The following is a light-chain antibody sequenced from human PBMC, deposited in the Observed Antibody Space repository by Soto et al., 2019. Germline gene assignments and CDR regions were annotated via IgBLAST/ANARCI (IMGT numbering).Light chain of an antibody. CDR3: QQYNNWPRT. CDR1: QGIGND. J-gene: IGKJ1*01. CDR2: TAS. Sequence: AIQMTQSPSSLSASVGDRVTITCRASQGIGNDLGWYQQEPGKAPKLLIYTASTLHSGVPSRFSGSGAGTDFTLTISSLQPEDFAVYYCQQYNNWPRTFGQGTKVDI. V-gene: IGKV1-6*01.